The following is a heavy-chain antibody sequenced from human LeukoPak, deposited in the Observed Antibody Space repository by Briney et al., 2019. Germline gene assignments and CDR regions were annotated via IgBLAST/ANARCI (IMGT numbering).Heavy chain of an antibody. CDR2: INHSGST. CDR1: GGSFSGYY. J-gene: IGHJ4*02. V-gene: IGHV4-34*01. CDR3: AMMGYGSGIFDY. Sequence: SETLSLTCAVYGGSFSGYYWSWIRQPPGKGLEWIGEINHSGSTNYNPSLKSRVTISVDTSKNQFSLKLSSVTAADTAVYYCAMMGYGSGIFDYWGQGTLVTVSS. D-gene: IGHD3-10*01.